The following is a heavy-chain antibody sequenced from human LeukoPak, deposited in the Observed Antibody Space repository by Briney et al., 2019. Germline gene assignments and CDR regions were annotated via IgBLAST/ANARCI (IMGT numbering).Heavy chain of an antibody. D-gene: IGHD3-10*01. CDR1: GFSFRNYA. V-gene: IGHV3-23*01. J-gene: IGHJ6*04. Sequence: PGGSLRLSCLASGFSFRNYAMSWVRQAPGKGLEWVSVFSGRDSTTDYADSVRGRFTISRDNSKDTLYLQMNSLRAEDTAVYYCARDQNRGSDVWGKGTTVTVSS. CDR3: ARDQNRGSDV. CDR2: FSGRDSTT.